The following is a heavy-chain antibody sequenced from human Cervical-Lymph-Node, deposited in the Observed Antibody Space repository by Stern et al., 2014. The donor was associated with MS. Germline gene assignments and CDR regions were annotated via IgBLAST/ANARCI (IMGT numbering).Heavy chain of an antibody. CDR3: TKDTFGPEDY. D-gene: IGHD3-16*01. Sequence: EVQLVESGGGLVQPGGTLRLSCVASGFTFSNYWMHWVRQAPGKGLVWVARINREGIATNHADSVKGRFSISRDNAKNTLYLEMNSLRAEDTAVYYCTKDTFGPEDYWGQGVSVTVSS. V-gene: IGHV3-74*02. J-gene: IGHJ4*02. CDR1: GFTFSNYW. CDR2: INREGIAT.